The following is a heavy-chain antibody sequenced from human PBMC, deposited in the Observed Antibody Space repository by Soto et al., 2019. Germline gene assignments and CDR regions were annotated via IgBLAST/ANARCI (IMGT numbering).Heavy chain of an antibody. D-gene: IGHD2-15*01. CDR2: INPNSGGT. Sequence: QVQLVQSGAEVKKPGASVKVSCKASGYTFTGYYMHWVRQAPGQGLEWMGWINPNSGGTNYAQKFQGRVTMTRDTSISTAYMALSRLRSDDTAVYYCARRYCSGGSCYQNYYGMDVWGQGTTVTVSS. CDR3: ARRYCSGGSCYQNYYGMDV. CDR1: GYTFTGYY. J-gene: IGHJ6*02. V-gene: IGHV1-2*02.